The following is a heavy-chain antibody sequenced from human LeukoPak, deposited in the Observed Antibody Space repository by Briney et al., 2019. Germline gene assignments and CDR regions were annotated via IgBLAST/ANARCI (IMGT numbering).Heavy chain of an antibody. J-gene: IGHJ3*02. CDR1: GGTFSSYA. V-gene: IGHV1-69*05. CDR2: IIPVFGTV. CDR3: ARGSPRTNAFDI. Sequence: SVKVSCKASGGTFSSYAISWVRQAPGQGLEWMGGIIPVFGTVNYAQKFQGRVTITTDESTSTAYMELSSLRSEDTAVYYCARGSPRTNAFDIWGQGTMVTVSS.